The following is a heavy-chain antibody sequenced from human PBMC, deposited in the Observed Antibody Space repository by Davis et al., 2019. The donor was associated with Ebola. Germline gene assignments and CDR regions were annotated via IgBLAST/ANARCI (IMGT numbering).Heavy chain of an antibody. CDR3: ARGRVATISGGDYYYYGMDV. CDR2: IYSGGST. Sequence: PGGSLRLSCAASGFTVSSNYMSWVRQAPGKGLEWVSVIYSGGSTYYADSVKGRFTISRDNSKNTLYLQMNSLRAEDTAVYYCARGRVATISGGDYYYYGMDVWGQGTTVTVSS. CDR1: GFTVSSNY. V-gene: IGHV3-53*01. D-gene: IGHD5-12*01. J-gene: IGHJ6*02.